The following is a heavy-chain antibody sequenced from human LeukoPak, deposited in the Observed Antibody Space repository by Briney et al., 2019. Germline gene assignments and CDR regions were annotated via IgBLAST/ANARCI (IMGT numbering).Heavy chain of an antibody. CDR3: AKDIVVGYYYGMDV. J-gene: IGHJ6*02. CDR2: ISGSGGST. CDR1: GFTFSSYA. Sequence: PGGSLRLSCAASGFTFSSYAMSWVRQAPGKGLEWVSAISGSGGSTYYADSVKGRFTISRDNSKNTLYLQMNSLRAEDTAEYYCAKDIVVGYYYGMDVWGQGTTVTVSS. V-gene: IGHV3-23*01. D-gene: IGHD2-2*01.